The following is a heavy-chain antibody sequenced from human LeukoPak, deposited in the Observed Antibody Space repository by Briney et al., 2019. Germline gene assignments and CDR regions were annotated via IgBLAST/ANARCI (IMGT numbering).Heavy chain of an antibody. J-gene: IGHJ3*02. CDR1: GFTFGDYY. CDR2: ISSTSSYT. CDR3: VRREGI. V-gene: IGHV3-11*06. Sequence: GGSLRLSCAASGFTFGDYYMTWIRQAPGKGLEWLSYISSTSSYTNYADSVKGRFTISRDNAENSLYLQMNSLRAEDTAVYYCVRREGIWGQGTLVTVSS.